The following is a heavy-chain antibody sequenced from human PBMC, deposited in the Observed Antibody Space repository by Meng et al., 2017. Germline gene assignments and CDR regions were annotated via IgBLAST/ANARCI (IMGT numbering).Heavy chain of an antibody. V-gene: IGHV3-48*04. CDR3: ARAFSGEPDDY. CDR1: GFTFSSFN. CDR2: ISSSGSTI. Sequence: GESLKISCAASGFTFSSFNMHWVRQAPGKGLEWVSYISSSGSTIYYADSVKGRFTISRDNAKNSLYLQMNSLRAEDTAVYYCARAFSGEPDDYWGQGTLVTVAS. D-gene: IGHD3-10*01. J-gene: IGHJ4*02.